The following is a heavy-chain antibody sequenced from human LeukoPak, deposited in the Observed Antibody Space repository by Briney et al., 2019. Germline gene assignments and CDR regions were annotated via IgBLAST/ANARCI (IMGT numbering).Heavy chain of an antibody. CDR1: GYTLTELS. D-gene: IGHD6-19*01. J-gene: IGHJ4*02. CDR3: ATPIAVAGLYYFDY. Sequence: ASVKVSCXVSGYTLTELSMHWVRQAPGKGLEWMGGFDPEDGETIYAQKFQGRVTMTEDTSTDTAYMELSSLRSEDTAVYYCATPIAVAGLYYFDYWGQGTLVTVSS. V-gene: IGHV1-24*01. CDR2: FDPEDGET.